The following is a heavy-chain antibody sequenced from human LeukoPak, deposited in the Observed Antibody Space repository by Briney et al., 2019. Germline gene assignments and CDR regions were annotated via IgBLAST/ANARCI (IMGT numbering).Heavy chain of an antibody. CDR3: ARERLQLQS. D-gene: IGHD1-1*01. CDR1: GGSISNYY. V-gene: IGHV4-59*01. J-gene: IGHJ5*02. Sequence: PSQTLSLTCTVSGGSISNYYWNWIRQPPGKGLEWIGYIYYTGNTNYNPSLKSRVTISVDTSKNQFSLKLSSVTAADTAVYYCARERLQLQSWGQGTLVTVSS. CDR2: IYYTGNT.